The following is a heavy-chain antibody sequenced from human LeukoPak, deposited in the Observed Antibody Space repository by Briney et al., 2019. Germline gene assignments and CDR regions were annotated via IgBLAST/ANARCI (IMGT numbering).Heavy chain of an antibody. Sequence: GGSLRLSCAASGFTFSSYGMHWVRQAPGKGLEWVALISYDGSHKYYVDSVKGRFTISRDNSKNTLYLQMNSLRPEDTAVYYCAKARQWLAPGDYWGQGTLVTVSS. CDR2: ISYDGSHK. CDR1: GFTFSSYG. CDR3: AKARQWLAPGDY. V-gene: IGHV3-30*18. J-gene: IGHJ4*02. D-gene: IGHD6-19*01.